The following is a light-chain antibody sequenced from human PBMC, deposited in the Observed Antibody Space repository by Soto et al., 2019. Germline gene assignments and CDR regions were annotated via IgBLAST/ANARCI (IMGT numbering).Light chain of an antibody. Sequence: QSVLTQPRSVSGSPGQSVAISCTGTNSNLGDYNYVSWYQQHPGKAPKLMISDVSKRPSGVPDRFSGSKSGTSASLAISGLRSEDEADYYCAAWDDSLSGRVFGTGTKITVL. CDR3: AAWDDSLSGRV. CDR1: NSNLGDYNY. V-gene: IGLV2-11*01. J-gene: IGLJ1*01. CDR2: DVS.